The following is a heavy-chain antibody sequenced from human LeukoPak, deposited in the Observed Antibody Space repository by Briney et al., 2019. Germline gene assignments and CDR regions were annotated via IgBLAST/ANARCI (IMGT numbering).Heavy chain of an antibody. D-gene: IGHD1-14*01. CDR1: GFTFSDYY. Sequence: TGGSLRLSCAASGFTFSDYYMSWIRQAPGKGLEWVSYISSSGSTIYYADSVKGRFTISRDNAKNSLYLQMNRLRAADTAVYYCARDLRRPRNLFDYCGQRALCSVSS. CDR2: ISSSGSTI. J-gene: IGHJ4*02. CDR3: ARDLRRPRNLFDY. V-gene: IGHV3-11*04.